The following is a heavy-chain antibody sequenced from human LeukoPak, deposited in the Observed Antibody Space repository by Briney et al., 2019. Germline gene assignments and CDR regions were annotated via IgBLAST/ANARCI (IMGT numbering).Heavy chain of an antibody. Sequence: PGGSLRLSCAASGFTFSNFPMSWVRQAPGKGLEWVSAISSGGGTILYADSVKGRLTISRDNSKNTLYLQMNSLTAEDTAVYYCARDGSSSWYYYWGQGTLVTVSS. CDR3: ARDGSSSWYYY. V-gene: IGHV3-23*01. J-gene: IGHJ4*02. CDR2: ISSGGGTI. CDR1: GFTFSNFP. D-gene: IGHD6-13*01.